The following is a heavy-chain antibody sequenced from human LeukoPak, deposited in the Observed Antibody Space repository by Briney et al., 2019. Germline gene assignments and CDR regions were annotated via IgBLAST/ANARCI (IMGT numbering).Heavy chain of an antibody. D-gene: IGHD1-14*01. CDR3: AREGGTYPYNFDY. Sequence: GGSLRLSCAASGFTFRSYGIHWVRQSPGKGLEWVAIIWFDGSNKYYAESVKGRFTISRDNSMNTLYLQMNSLRAEDTAVYYCAREGGTYPYNFDYWGQGTLVTVSS. CDR2: IWFDGSNK. CDR1: GFTFRSYG. J-gene: IGHJ4*02. V-gene: IGHV3-33*01.